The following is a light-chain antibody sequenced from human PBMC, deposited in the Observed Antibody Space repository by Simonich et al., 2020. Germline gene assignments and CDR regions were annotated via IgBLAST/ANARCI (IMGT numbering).Light chain of an antibody. V-gene: IGKV3D-11*02. J-gene: IGKJ4*01. CDR2: DAS. CDR3: QQYDNLPLT. CDR1: QSVSSY. Sequence: EIVLTQSPATLSFSPGERATLSCRASQSVSSYLAWYQQKPGQAPRLLISDASNRATGIPARFSGSGPGTDFTLTISSLQPEDIATYYCQQYDNLPLTFGGGTKVEIK.